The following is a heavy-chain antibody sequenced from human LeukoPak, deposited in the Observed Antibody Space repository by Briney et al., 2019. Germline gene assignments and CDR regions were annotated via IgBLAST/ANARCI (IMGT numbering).Heavy chain of an antibody. CDR2: ISSSGSTI. D-gene: IGHD5-18*01. J-gene: IGHJ4*02. V-gene: IGHV3-48*03. CDR3: ARVYSYGYLYYFDY. Sequence: PGGSLRLSCAASGFTFSSYEMNWVRQAPGKGLEWVSYISSSGSTIYYADSVKGRFTISRDNAKNSLYLQMNSLRAEDTAVYYCARVYSYGYLYYFDYWGQGTLVTVSS. CDR1: GFTFSSYE.